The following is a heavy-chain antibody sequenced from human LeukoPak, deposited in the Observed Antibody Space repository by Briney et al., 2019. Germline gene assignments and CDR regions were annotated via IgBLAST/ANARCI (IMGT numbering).Heavy chain of an antibody. Sequence: GGSLRLSCAASGFTFSSYGMHWVRQAPGKGLEWVAVISYDGSNKYYADSVKGRFTISRDNSKNTLYLQMNSLRAEDTAVYYCARERPGVVAATNSFDYWGQGTLVTVSS. CDR2: ISYDGSNK. CDR1: GFTFSSYG. V-gene: IGHV3-30*03. D-gene: IGHD2-15*01. J-gene: IGHJ4*02. CDR3: ARERPGVVAATNSFDY.